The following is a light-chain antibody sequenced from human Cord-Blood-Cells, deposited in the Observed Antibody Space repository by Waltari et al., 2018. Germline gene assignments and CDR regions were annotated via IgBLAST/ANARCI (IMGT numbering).Light chain of an antibody. J-gene: IGLJ3*02. CDR3: AAWDDSLSGRV. CDR2: RNN. V-gene: IGLV1-47*01. CDR1: SSNFGSNY. Sequence: QSVLTQPPSASGTPGQRVTISCSGSSSNFGSNYVYWYQQLPGTAPNLLIYRNNQRPSGVPDRFSGSKSGTSASLAISGLRSEDEADYYCAAWDDSLSGRVFGGGTKLTVL.